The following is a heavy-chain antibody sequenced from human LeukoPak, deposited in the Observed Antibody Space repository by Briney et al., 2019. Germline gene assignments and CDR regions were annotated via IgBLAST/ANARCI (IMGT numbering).Heavy chain of an antibody. D-gene: IGHD2-2*01. CDR2: ISGSGGST. Sequence: GESLRLSCAASGFTFSSYAMSWVRQAPGKGLEWVSAISGSGGSTYYADSVKGRFTISRDNSKNTLYLQMNSLRAEDTAVYYCARDFGGYCSSSSCYLGFLDYWGQGTLVTVSS. CDR1: GFTFSSYA. CDR3: ARDFGGYCSSSSCYLGFLDY. V-gene: IGHV3-23*01. J-gene: IGHJ4*02.